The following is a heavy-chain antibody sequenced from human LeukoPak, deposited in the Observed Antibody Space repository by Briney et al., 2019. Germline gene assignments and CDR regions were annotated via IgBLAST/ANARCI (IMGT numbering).Heavy chain of an antibody. J-gene: IGHJ4*02. CDR3: ARPRRSGYHINYFDY. CDR2: INHSGSA. Sequence: SETLSLTCAVSGGSISSSNWWSWVRQPPGKGLEWIGEINHSGSANYNPSLKSRVTISVDTSKNQFSLKLSSVTAADTAVYYCARPRRSGYHINYFDYWGQGTLVTVSS. CDR1: GGSISSSNW. D-gene: IGHD3-22*01. V-gene: IGHV4-4*02.